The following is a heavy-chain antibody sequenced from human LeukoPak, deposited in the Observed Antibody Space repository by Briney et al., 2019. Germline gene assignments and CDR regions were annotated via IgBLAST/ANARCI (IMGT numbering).Heavy chain of an antibody. CDR1: GFTFSSYA. D-gene: IGHD2-21*01. V-gene: IGHV3-23*01. CDR2: ISGSGGST. CDR3: AKNYSPWYGYLDY. Sequence: GGSLRLSGAASGFTFSSYAMSWVRQAPGKGLEWVSAISGSGGSTYYADSVKGRFTISRDNSKNTLYLQMNSLRAEDTAVYYCAKNYSPWYGYLDYWGQGTLVTASS. J-gene: IGHJ4*02.